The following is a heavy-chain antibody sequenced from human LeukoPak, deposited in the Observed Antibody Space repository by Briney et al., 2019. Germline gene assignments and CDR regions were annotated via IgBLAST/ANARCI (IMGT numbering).Heavy chain of an antibody. Sequence: QPGGSLRLSCAASGFTFNTYVMSWVRQAPGKGLEWVSAINGGGSNTYYADSVKGRFTISRDNSKNMVYQQMNNLRADDTAVYYCAKSVVVITFRFDDWGQGALVTVSS. CDR3: AKSVVVITFRFDD. CDR1: GFTFNTYV. V-gene: IGHV3-23*01. D-gene: IGHD2-15*01. J-gene: IGHJ4*02. CDR2: INGGGSNT.